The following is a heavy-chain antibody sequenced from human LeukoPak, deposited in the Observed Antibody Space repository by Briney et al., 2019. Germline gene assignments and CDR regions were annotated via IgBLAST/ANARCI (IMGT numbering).Heavy chain of an antibody. D-gene: IGHD7-27*01. Sequence: GGSLRLSCAASGFTFSTYWMSWVRQAPGKGLQWVANIKQDGSEKYYVDSVKGRFTISRDDAKNSLYLQMNSLGAEDTAVYYCARGTNWAFDSWGQGTLVTVSS. J-gene: IGHJ4*02. CDR2: IKQDGSEK. CDR3: ARGTNWAFDS. CDR1: GFTFSTYW. V-gene: IGHV3-7*05.